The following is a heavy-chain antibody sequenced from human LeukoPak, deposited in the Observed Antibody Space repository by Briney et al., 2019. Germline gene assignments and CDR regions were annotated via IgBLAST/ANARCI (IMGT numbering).Heavy chain of an antibody. Sequence: SETLSLTCTVSGVSVTSYYWSWLRQPAGKGLEWIGRIYTSGSTSYNPSLRSRLTMSVDTSKNQFSLKLSSVTAADSAVYYCARLTRLSTSPDRYYLDYWGQGTLVTVSS. V-gene: IGHV4-4*07. CDR2: IYTSGST. CDR3: ARLTRLSTSPDRYYLDY. J-gene: IGHJ4*02. CDR1: GVSVTSYY. D-gene: IGHD6-6*01.